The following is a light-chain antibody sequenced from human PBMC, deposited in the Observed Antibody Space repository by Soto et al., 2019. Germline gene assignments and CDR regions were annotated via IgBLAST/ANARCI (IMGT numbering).Light chain of an antibody. CDR2: GTS. Sequence: VLSQSPGRLSLSPGETATLSCRASQSVPSTYFAWYQQKSGQPPRLLISGTSNRATGIPDRFSGSASGRDFTLTISRLEPEDFAVYFCQQFGNSPWTFGQGTKVDIK. CDR3: QQFGNSPWT. V-gene: IGKV3-20*01. CDR1: QSVPSTY. J-gene: IGKJ1*01.